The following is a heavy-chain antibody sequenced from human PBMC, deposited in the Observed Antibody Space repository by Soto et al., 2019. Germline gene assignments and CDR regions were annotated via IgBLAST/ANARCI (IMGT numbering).Heavy chain of an antibody. D-gene: IGHD5-18*01. CDR2: INPSGGST. J-gene: IGHJ6*03. CDR1: GYTFTSYY. CDR3: ARGSVDTARPGVNYYYMDV. Sequence: ASVKASCKASGYTFTSYYMHWVRQSPGQGIEWMGIINPSGGSTSYAQKFQGRVTMTRDTSTSTVYMELGSLRSEDTAVYYCARGSVDTARPGVNYYYMDVWGKGTTVTVSS. V-gene: IGHV1-46*03.